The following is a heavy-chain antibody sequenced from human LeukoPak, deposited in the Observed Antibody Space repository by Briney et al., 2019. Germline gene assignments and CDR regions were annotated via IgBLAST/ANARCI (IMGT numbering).Heavy chain of an antibody. V-gene: IGHV1-2*02. CDR2: INPNSGGT. CDR3: ARDHGYYYDSSGYYGLGY. J-gene: IGHJ4*02. CDR1: GYHFTGYH. D-gene: IGHD3-22*01. Sequence: GASVKVSCKASGYHFTGYHVHWVRQAPGQGLEWMGWINPNSGGTNYAQKFQGRVTMTRDTSISTAYMGLSRLRSDDTAVYYCARDHGYYYDSSGYYGLGYWGQGTLVTVSS.